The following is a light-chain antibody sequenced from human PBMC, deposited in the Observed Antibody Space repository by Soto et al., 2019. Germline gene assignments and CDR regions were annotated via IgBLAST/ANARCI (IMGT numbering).Light chain of an antibody. V-gene: IGKV1-39*01. CDR1: QTINMY. CDR2: ATC. J-gene: IGKJ4*01. Sequence: DIQMTQSPSSLSPSVGDRVTIICRASQTINMYLNCYLQKPGKAPKLLIYATCNLHSCVPSRFSGSGSGTEFTLTISSLQPEDFATYYCQQSYRTPPTFGGGTKVEIK. CDR3: QQSYRTPPT.